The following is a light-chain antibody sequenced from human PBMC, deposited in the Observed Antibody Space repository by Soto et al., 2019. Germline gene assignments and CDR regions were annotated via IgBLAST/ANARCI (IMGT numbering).Light chain of an antibody. Sequence: DIPMTQSPSILSASVGDRVTITCRASLGIRSWLAWYQQKPGKAPKLLIYDAYSLESGVPSSFSGRRSGTEFTLTIAGLQPEDFATYYCQQYESYSPLTFGGGTKVEIK. CDR1: LGIRSW. CDR3: QQYESYSPLT. J-gene: IGKJ4*01. CDR2: DAY. V-gene: IGKV1-5*01.